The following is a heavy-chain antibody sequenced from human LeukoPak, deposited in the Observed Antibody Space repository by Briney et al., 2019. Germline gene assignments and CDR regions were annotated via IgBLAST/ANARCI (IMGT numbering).Heavy chain of an antibody. CDR2: IYYSGST. J-gene: IGHJ4*02. CDR3: ARDSKTYYYDN. V-gene: IGHV4-59*01. Sequence: PSETLSLTCTVSGGSISSYCWSWIRQPPGKGLEWIGYIYYSGSTNYNPSLKSRVTISVDTSKNQFSLKLSSVTAADTAVYYCARDSKTYYYDNWGQGTLVTVSS. CDR1: GGSISSYC.